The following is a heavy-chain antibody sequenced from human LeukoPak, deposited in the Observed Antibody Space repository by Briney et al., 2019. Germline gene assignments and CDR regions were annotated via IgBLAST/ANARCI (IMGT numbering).Heavy chain of an antibody. CDR1: GGTFSSYG. D-gene: IGHD2-21*01. Sequence: SVKVSCKASGGTFSSYGISWVRQAPGQGLEWMGGIIPIFGTANYAQKFQGRVTITADESTSTAYMELSSLRSEDTAVYYCASDIVVGGSGAFDIWGQGTMVTVSS. CDR3: ASDIVVGGSGAFDI. CDR2: IIPIFGTA. V-gene: IGHV1-69*13. J-gene: IGHJ3*02.